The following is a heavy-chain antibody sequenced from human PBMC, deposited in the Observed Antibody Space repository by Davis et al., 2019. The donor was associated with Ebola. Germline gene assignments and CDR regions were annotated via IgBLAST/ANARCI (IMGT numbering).Heavy chain of an antibody. J-gene: IGHJ2*01. CDR2: VYDSENA. Sequence: GSLRLSCSVSGGSVSSGGYYWNWIRQPPGMGLEWIGYVYDSENANYNPSLDSRVTISLDTSKNQFSLKLRSATAADTAVYYCAREEVSGGNSEYFNLWGRGTLVTVSS. CDR1: GGSVSSGGYY. V-gene: IGHV4-61*08. CDR3: AREEVSGGNSEYFNL. D-gene: IGHD4-23*01.